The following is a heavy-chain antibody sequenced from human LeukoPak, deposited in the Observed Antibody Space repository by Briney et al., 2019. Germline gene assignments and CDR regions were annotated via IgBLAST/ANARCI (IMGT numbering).Heavy chain of an antibody. CDR3: ARDRATYCTNGICYDRESAFDI. CDR1: GFTFSNYA. CDR2: ITSSSSYI. Sequence: GGALRLSCAASGFTFSNYAINWVREAPGKGREWVSYITSSSSYIYYEDSVKGQFTISRDNAKNSLYLQMNSLRAEDTAVYYCARDRATYCTNGICYDRESAFDIWGQGTMVTVSS. V-gene: IGHV3-21*01. D-gene: IGHD2-8*01. J-gene: IGHJ3*02.